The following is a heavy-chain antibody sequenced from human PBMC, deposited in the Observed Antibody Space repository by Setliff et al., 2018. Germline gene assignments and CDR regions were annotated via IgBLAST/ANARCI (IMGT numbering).Heavy chain of an antibody. Sequence: ETLSLTCAVYDGSFSDYYWSWIRQPPGRGLEWIGEINHYGSTNYKSSLRSRVTISLDTSENQFSLKLNSVTAADTAVYYCARRWNFGPYGSGIHDGFDMWGQGTMVTVSS. CDR1: DGSFSDYY. D-gene: IGHD3-10*01. CDR3: ARRWNFGPYGSGIHDGFDM. V-gene: IGHV4-34*01. CDR2: INHYGST. J-gene: IGHJ3*02.